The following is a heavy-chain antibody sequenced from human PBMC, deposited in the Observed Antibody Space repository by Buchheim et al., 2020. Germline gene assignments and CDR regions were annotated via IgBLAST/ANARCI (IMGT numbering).Heavy chain of an antibody. CDR2: ISYDGGSK. V-gene: IGHV3-30*18. CDR3: AKDYYDTSGLSWSFEI. CDR1: GFSFSSYG. Sequence: QVQLVESGGGVVQPGTSLTLSCAASGFSFSSYGMHWVRQAPGKGLEWVAVISYDGGSKEYGDSVKGQFTISRDNSRDTLYLQMSSLRAEDTAIYYCAKDYYDTSGLSWSFEICGQGT. D-gene: IGHD3-22*01. J-gene: IGHJ3*02.